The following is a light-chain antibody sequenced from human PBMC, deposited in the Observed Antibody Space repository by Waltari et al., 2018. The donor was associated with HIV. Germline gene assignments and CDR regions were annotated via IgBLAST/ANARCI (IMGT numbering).Light chain of an antibody. CDR1: QRVNKNLVWFQQRFTGN. Sequence: EIVITQSPATLSVSPGESVTLPCRPSQRVNKNLVWFQQRFTGNLASYQQKPGQAPRLLIYAASTRVTGIPARFSGSGSGTEFTLTISSLQSEDFAVYYCQQYNDWPQTFGQGTKVEIK. CDR3: QQYNDWPQT. V-gene: IGKV3D-15*01. CDR2: AAS. J-gene: IGKJ1*01.